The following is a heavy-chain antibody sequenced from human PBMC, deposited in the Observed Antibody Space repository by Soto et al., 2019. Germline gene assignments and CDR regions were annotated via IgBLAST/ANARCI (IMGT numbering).Heavy chain of an antibody. CDR3: ARSYGDYEDYFDY. Sequence: GGSLRLSCAASGFTFSSYSMNWVRQAPGKGLEWVSYISSSSSTIYYADSVKGRFTISRDNAKNSLYLQMNSLRAEDTAVYYCARSYGDYEDYFDYWGQGTLVTVSS. CDR1: GFTFSSYS. CDR2: ISSSSSTI. V-gene: IGHV3-48*01. J-gene: IGHJ4*02. D-gene: IGHD4-17*01.